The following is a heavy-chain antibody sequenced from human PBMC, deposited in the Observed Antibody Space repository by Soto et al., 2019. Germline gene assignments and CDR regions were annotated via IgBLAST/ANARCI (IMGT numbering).Heavy chain of an antibody. CDR1: GASFTSNNW. CDR2: IYRTGIT. CDR3: ASRDPGTSVDY. Sequence: TLSLTCAVAGASFTSNNWWTWVRQPPGQGLEWIGEIYRTGITNYNPSLKSRVTISLDKSENQFSLKVTSLTAADTAVYYCASRDPGTSVDYWGQGTLVTGSS. D-gene: IGHD1-7*01. J-gene: IGHJ4*02. V-gene: IGHV4-4*02.